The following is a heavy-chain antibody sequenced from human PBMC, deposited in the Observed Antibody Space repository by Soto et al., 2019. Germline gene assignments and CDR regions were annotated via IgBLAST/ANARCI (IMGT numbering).Heavy chain of an antibody. Sequence: EVPLVESGGALVQPGGSLRLSCVASGFTFSTYWIHWVRQPPGKGLVWVSRINGDATISNYADSVKGRFTISRDNAKKTVYLQMNSLRAEDTAMYYCARRVAGPGTANWYFDLWGRGTLVTVSS. CDR2: INGDATIS. J-gene: IGHJ2*01. CDR3: ARRVAGPGTANWYFDL. V-gene: IGHV3-74*01. CDR1: GFTFSTYW. D-gene: IGHD6-19*01.